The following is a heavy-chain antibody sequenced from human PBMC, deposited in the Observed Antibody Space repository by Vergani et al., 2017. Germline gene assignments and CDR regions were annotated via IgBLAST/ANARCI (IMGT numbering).Heavy chain of an antibody. D-gene: IGHD3-22*01. J-gene: IGHJ6*02. Sequence: QVQLVQSGAEVKKPGASVKVSCKVSGYTLTELSMHWVRQAPGKGLEWMGGFDPEDGETNYAQKFQGRVTITADKSTSTAYMELSSLRSEDTAVYYCARAMDDSSGYYGYWYYYGMDVWGQGP. CDR1: GYTLTELS. CDR2: FDPEDGET. V-gene: IGHV1-24*01. CDR3: ARAMDDSSGYYGYWYYYGMDV.